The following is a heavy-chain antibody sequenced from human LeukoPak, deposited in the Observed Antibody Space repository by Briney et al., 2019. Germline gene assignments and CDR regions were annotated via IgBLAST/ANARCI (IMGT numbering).Heavy chain of an antibody. Sequence: SETLSLTCTVSGGSISSSSYYWGWIRQPPGKGLEWIGSIYYSGSTYYNPSLKSRVTISVDTSKNQFSLKLSSVTAADTAVYYCARDPVAGNDYGDYGDYWGQGTLVTVSS. CDR2: IYYSGST. D-gene: IGHD4-17*01. CDR1: GGSISSSSYY. J-gene: IGHJ4*02. CDR3: ARDPVAGNDYGDYGDY. V-gene: IGHV4-39*07.